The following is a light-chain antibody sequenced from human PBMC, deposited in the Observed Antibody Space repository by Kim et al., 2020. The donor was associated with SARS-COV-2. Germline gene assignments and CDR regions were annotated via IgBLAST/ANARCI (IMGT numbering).Light chain of an antibody. V-gene: IGLV3-21*04. CDR3: QVWDNYNDRPV. CDR2: YDN. Sequence: SYELTQPPSVSVAPGETARMTCGGRNLGTYSVHWYQQKPGQAPVLVISYDNDRSSKIPERFSGSNSGNTAPLTISRVEVGDEADYYCQVWDNYNDRPVFG. CDR1: NLGTYS. J-gene: IGLJ3*02.